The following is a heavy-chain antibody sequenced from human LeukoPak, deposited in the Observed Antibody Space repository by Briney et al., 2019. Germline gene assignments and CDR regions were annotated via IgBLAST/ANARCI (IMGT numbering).Heavy chain of an antibody. CDR3: ARDRYCSGGSCGDAFDI. J-gene: IGHJ3*02. CDR2: INHSGST. CDR1: GGSFSGYY. V-gene: IGHV4-34*01. Sequence: PSETLSLTCAVYGGSFSGYYWSWIRQPPGKGLEWIGEINHSGSTNYNPSLKSRVTISVDTSKNQFSLKLSSVTAADTAVYYCARDRYCSGGSCGDAFDIWGQGQWSPSLQ. D-gene: IGHD2-15*01.